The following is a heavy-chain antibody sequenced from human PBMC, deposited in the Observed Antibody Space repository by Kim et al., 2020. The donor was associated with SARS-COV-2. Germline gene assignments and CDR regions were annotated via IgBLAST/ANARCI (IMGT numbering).Heavy chain of an antibody. V-gene: IGHV3-21*01. Sequence: ADSVKGRFTIPRDNAKNSLYLQMNSLRAEDTAVYYCARVASKWGYYFDYWGQGTLVTVSS. D-gene: IGHD1-26*01. J-gene: IGHJ4*02. CDR3: ARVASKWGYYFDY.